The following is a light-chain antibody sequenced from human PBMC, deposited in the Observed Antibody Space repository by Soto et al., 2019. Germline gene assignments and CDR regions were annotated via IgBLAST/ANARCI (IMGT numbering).Light chain of an antibody. V-gene: IGLV4-69*01. J-gene: IGLJ2*01. CDR3: QTWGSGTVV. Sequence: QSVLTQSPSASASLGASVKLTCTLSSGHSSYAIAWHQQQPEKGPRYLMKLNSDGSHSKGDGIPDRFSGSSSGAERYLPISSLQSEDEADYYCQTWGSGTVVFGGGTQLTVL. CDR2: LNSDGSH. CDR1: SGHSSYA.